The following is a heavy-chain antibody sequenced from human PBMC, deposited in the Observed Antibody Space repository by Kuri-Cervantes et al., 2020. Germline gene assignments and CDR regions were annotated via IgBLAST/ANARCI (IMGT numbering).Heavy chain of an antibody. CDR3: ARRTWGDYGMDV. CDR1: GGSFNNYY. Sequence: ESLKISCAVYGGSFNNYYWSWIRQPPGQGLEWIAEINHRGSTNYNPSLKSRVIISVDTSKNQFSLNLNSVTAADTAVYYCARRTWGDYGMDVWGQGTTVTVSS. V-gene: IGHV4-34*01. J-gene: IGHJ6*02. CDR2: INHRGST. D-gene: IGHD3-10*01.